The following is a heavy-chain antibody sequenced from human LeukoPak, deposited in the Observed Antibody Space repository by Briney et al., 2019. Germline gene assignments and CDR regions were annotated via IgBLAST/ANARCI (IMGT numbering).Heavy chain of an antibody. V-gene: IGHV1-46*01. CDR3: ARDSDFWSGYRITYYYYGMDV. CDR2: INPSGDST. CDR1: GFTFTTYY. J-gene: IGHJ6*02. Sequence: ASVKVSCKASGFTFTTYYMHWVRQAPGQGLEWMGIINPSGDSTSYAQKFQGRVTMTRDTSTSTVYMELSSLRSEDTAVYYCARDSDFWSGYRITYYYYGMDVWGQGTTVTVSS. D-gene: IGHD3-3*01.